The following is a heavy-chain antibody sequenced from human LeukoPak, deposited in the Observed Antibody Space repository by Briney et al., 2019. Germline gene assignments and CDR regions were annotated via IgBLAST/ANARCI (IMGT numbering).Heavy chain of an antibody. D-gene: IGHD3-9*01. CDR2: IYYSGCT. CDR3: ARGPALRGLRYFDWGPGAFDI. CDR1: GGSISSGDYY. Sequence: SSETLSLTCTVSGGSISSGDYYWSWIRQPPGKGLEWIGYIYYSGCTYYNPSLKSRVTISVDTSKNQFSLKLSSVTAADTAVYYRARGPALRGLRYFDWGPGAFDIWGQGTMVTVSS. V-gene: IGHV4-30-4*08. J-gene: IGHJ3*02.